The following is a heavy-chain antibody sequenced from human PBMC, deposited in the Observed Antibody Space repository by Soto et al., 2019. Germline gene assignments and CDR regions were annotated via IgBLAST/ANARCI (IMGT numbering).Heavy chain of an antibody. CDR1: GYTITSYG. V-gene: IGHV1-18*01. J-gene: IGHJ4*02. Sequence: ASVKVSCKASGYTITSYGISWVRQAPGQGLEWMGWISAYNGNTNYAQKLQGRVTMTTDTSTSTAYMELRSLRSDDTAVYYCAGGQYSGYDYGFFDYWGQGTLVTVSS. D-gene: IGHD5-12*01. CDR3: AGGQYSGYDYGFFDY. CDR2: ISAYNGNT.